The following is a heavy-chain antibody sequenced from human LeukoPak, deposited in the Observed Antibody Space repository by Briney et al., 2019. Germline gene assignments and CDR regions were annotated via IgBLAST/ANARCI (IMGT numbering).Heavy chain of an antibody. CDR1: GFTFTSYA. Sequence: GGTLILSCAASGFTFTSYAMSWVRQAPGKGLEWVSAISGSGGGTYYADSVKGRFTISRDNSKNTLYLQMNSLRAEDTAVYYCAKCLPRALTYFDYWGQGTLVTVSS. CDR3: AKCLPRALTYFDY. CDR2: ISGSGGGT. V-gene: IGHV3-23*01. D-gene: IGHD5-24*01. J-gene: IGHJ4*02.